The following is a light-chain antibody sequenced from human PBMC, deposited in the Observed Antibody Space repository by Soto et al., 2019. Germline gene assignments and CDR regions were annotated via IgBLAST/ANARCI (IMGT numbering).Light chain of an antibody. V-gene: IGKV3-20*01. CDR3: QQYENSPRT. CDR2: GAS. J-gene: IGKJ1*01. CDR1: QSVNSN. Sequence: EIVLTQSPGTLSLSPWERATLSCRASQSVNSNLAWYQQRPGQRPRVLMYGASSRATGIPDRFSGSGSGTDFTLTISRLEPEDFAVYYCQQYENSPRTFGQGTKVEIK.